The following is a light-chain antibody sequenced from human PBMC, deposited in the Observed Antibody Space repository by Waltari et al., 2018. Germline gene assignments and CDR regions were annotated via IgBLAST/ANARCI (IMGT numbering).Light chain of an antibody. Sequence: EIVLTQSPATLSLSPGERATLSCWASHSISSHIAWYQHKPGQAPRLLVYEAYIRATGIPARFSGSGSGTDFTLTIGSLEPEDFAVYYCQHGHTWPLSFGGGTKVEI. CDR2: EAY. CDR3: QHGHTWPLS. V-gene: IGKV3-11*01. CDR1: HSISSH. J-gene: IGKJ4*01.